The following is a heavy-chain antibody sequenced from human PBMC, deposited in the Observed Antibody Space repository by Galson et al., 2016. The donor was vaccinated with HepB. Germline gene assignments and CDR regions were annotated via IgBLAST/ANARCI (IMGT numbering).Heavy chain of an antibody. Sequence: LRLSCAASGFPVTSTYMNWIRQAPGKGLEWVAVNYSGGTTEYLDSVQGRFTIFRDSSKNTVYLQMNSLSAEDTAMYYCARDRAFDLWGQGTKVTVSS. CDR1: GFPVTSTY. CDR2: NYSGGTT. V-gene: IGHV3-53*01. CDR3: ARDRAFDL. J-gene: IGHJ3*01.